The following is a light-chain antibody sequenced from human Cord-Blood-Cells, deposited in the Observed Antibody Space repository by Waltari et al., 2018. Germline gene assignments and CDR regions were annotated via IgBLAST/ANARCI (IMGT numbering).Light chain of an antibody. J-gene: IGLJ1*01. CDR1: SXXXGRXXX. V-gene: IGLV2-23*01. CDR2: EGS. Sequence: QSALTQPASVSGSPGQSIXXSCTGTSXXXGRXXXVSWYHPHPGKAPKLMIYEGSKRPSGVSNRFSGSKSGNTASLTISGLQAEDEADYYCCSYAGSSTYVFGTGTKVTVL. CDR3: CSYAGSSTYV.